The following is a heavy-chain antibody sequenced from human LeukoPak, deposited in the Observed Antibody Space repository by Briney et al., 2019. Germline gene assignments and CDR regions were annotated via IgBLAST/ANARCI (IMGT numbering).Heavy chain of an antibody. CDR2: ISWNSGNI. V-gene: IGHV3-9*01. CDR1: GFTFDDYA. J-gene: IGHJ4*02. D-gene: IGHD6-19*01. Sequence: GRSLRLSCAASGFTFDDYAMHWVRQAPGKGLEWVSGISWNSGNIGYADSVKGRFTISRDNAKNSLYLQMNSLRAEDTALYYCAKSVAGTYHDYWGQGTLVTVSS. CDR3: AKSVAGTYHDY.